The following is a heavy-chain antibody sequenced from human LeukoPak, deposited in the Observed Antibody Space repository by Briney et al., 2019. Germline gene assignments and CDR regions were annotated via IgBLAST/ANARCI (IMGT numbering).Heavy chain of an antibody. D-gene: IGHD3-3*01. J-gene: IGHJ3*02. V-gene: IGHV3-21*01. Sequence: GGSLRLSCAASGFTLSSYSMNWVRQAPGKGLEWVSSISSSSSYIYYADSMKGRFTISRDNAKRSLCLQMNSLRAEDTAVYYCARGDPDISFGVAGEAFDIWGQGTMVTVSS. CDR2: ISSSSSYI. CDR3: ARGDPDISFGVAGEAFDI. CDR1: GFTLSSYS.